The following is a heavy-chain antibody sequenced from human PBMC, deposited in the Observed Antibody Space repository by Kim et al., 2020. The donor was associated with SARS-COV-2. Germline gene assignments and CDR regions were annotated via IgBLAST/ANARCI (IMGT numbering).Heavy chain of an antibody. Sequence: GGSLRLSCAASGFTFSSYAMSWVRQAPGKGLEWVSAISGSGGSTYYADSVKGRFTISRDNSKNTLYLQMNSLRAEDTAVYYCAKTLWLMVYAIPGPGCDPWGQGALVTVSS. CDR2: ISGSGGST. CDR1: GFTFSSYA. J-gene: IGHJ5*02. D-gene: IGHD2-8*01. CDR3: AKTLWLMVYAIPGPGCDP. V-gene: IGHV3-23*01.